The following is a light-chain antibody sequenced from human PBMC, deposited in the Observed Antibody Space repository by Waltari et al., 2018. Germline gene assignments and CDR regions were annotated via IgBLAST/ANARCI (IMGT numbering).Light chain of an antibody. CDR2: DTA. CDR3: QQRSHWPMYT. J-gene: IGKJ2*01. Sequence: EIVLTQSPATLSLSPGDRATLSCRASESIASTFVWYQQTPGQPPRILIYDTATRAAGIPARFIVSGSGTDVSLAISSIEHEDFVVYYCQQRSHWPMYTFGQGTKLEIK. V-gene: IGKV3-11*01. CDR1: ESIAST.